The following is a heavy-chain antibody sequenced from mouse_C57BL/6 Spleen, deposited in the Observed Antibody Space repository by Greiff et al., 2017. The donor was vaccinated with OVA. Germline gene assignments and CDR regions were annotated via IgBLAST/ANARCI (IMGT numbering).Heavy chain of an antibody. V-gene: IGHV5-9-1*02. CDR3: TRGPYYSNYAAWFAY. CDR1: GFTFSSYA. J-gene: IGHJ3*01. Sequence: EVKVVESGEGLVKPGGSLKLSCAASGFTFSSYAMSWVRQTPEKRLEWVAYISSGGDYIYYADTVKGRFTISRDNARNTLYLQMSSLKSEDTAMYYCTRGPYYSNYAAWFAYWGQGTLVTVSA. CDR2: ISSGGDYI. D-gene: IGHD2-5*01.